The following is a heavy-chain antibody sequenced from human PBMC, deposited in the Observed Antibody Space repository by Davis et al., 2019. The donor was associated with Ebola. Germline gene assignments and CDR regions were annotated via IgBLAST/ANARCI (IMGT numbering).Heavy chain of an antibody. J-gene: IGHJ6*02. CDR2: IYYSGST. D-gene: IGHD2-15*01. CDR1: GGSISSYY. V-gene: IGHV4-59*08. Sequence: PSETLSLTCTVSGGSISSYYWSWIRQPPGKGLEWIGYIYYSGSTNYNPSLKSRVTISVDTSKNQFSLKLSSVTAADTAVYYCARLPLSCSGGSCNQPQADYYYGMDVWGQGTTVTVSS. CDR3: ARLPLSCSGGSCNQPQADYYYGMDV.